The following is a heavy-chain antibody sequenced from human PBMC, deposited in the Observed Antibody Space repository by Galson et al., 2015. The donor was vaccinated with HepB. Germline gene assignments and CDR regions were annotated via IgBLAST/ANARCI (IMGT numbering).Heavy chain of an antibody. J-gene: IGHJ5*02. Sequence: SLRLSCAASGFTFSSYWMSWVRQAPGKGLEWVANIKQDGSEKYYVDSVKGRFTISKDNAKNSLYLQMNSLRAEDTAVYYCARDHRLSRFDPWGQGTLVTVSS. CDR3: ARDHRLSRFDP. CDR2: IKQDGSEK. D-gene: IGHD2-15*01. CDR1: GFTFSSYW. V-gene: IGHV3-7*03.